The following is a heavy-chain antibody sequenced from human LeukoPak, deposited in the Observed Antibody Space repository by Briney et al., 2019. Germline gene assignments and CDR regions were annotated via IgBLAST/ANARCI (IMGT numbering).Heavy chain of an antibody. Sequence: GGSLRLSCAASGFSFRSNGTHWGRRAPGKGLGRGALLWFDGRTQYSADSLKGRFTISRDNYKNTVYLQLISLRAEDTAVYFCGKDGWRYGLEYCDNGGRGTLAMVSS. V-gene: IGHV3-33*03. D-gene: IGHD5-18*01. J-gene: IGHJ4*02. CDR2: LWFDGRTQ. CDR1: GFSFRSNG. CDR3: GKDGWRYGLEYCDN.